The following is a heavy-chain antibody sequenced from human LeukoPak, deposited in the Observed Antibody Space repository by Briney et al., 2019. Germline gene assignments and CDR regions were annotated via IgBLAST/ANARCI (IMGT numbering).Heavy chain of an antibody. CDR3: AITYYCGSGSYYPPDY. D-gene: IGHD3-10*01. Sequence: ASVKVSCKASGYTFTSYDINWVRQATGQGLEWMGGFDPEDGKTIYAQKFQGRVTMTEDTSTDTAYMELSSLRSEDTAVYYCAITYYCGSGSYYPPDYWGQGTLVTVSS. CDR2: FDPEDGKT. CDR1: GYTFTSYD. J-gene: IGHJ4*02. V-gene: IGHV1-24*01.